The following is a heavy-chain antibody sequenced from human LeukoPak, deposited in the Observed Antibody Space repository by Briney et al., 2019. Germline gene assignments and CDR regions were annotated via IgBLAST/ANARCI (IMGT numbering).Heavy chain of an antibody. CDR3: TTETVNLVRGVNDY. V-gene: IGHV3-15*01. CDR1: GFTFSNAW. CDR2: IKSKTDGETT. Sequence: GGSLRLSCAASGFTFSNAWMSWVRQPPGKGLEWVGRIKSKTDGETTDYAAPVKGRFTVSRDDSKATLYLQMNSLKTEDTALYHCTTETVNLVRGVNDYWGQGTLVTVSS. D-gene: IGHD3-10*01. J-gene: IGHJ4*02.